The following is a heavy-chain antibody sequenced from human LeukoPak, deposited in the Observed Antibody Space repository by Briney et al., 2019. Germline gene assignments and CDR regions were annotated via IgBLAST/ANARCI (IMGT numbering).Heavy chain of an antibody. CDR3: ARVPRRGYSYGCFDY. Sequence: GGSLRLSCAASGFTFSSYSMNWVRQDPGKGLEWVSSISSSSSYIYYADSVKGRFTISRDNAKNSLYLQMNSLRAEDTAVYYCARVPRRGYSYGCFDYWGQGTLVTVSS. J-gene: IGHJ4*02. D-gene: IGHD5-18*01. CDR1: GFTFSSYS. V-gene: IGHV3-21*01. CDR2: ISSSSSYI.